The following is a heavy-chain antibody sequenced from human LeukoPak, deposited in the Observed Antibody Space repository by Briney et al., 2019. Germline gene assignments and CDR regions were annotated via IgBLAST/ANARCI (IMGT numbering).Heavy chain of an antibody. J-gene: IGHJ6*02. Sequence: GGSLRLSCLGSGFPFNSYTMNWVRQAPGKGLEWVSTIAPVSSNILIADSLKGRFTISRDNPKNSLYLQMNSLRAEDTAVYYCVRDVSRRMGMDVWGQGTTVTVSS. CDR1: GFPFNSYT. V-gene: IGHV3-21*01. CDR3: VRDVSRRMGMDV. D-gene: IGHD2-15*01. CDR2: IAPVSSNI.